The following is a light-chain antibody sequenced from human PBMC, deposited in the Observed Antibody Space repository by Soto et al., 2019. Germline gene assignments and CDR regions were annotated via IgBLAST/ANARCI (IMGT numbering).Light chain of an antibody. V-gene: IGKV1-39*01. CDR1: QNIDTF. J-gene: IGKJ1*01. CDR2: AAS. Sequence: DIPVTQSPSSLSASVGDSVTITCRASQNIDTFLNWYQQKPVKAPELLIYAASSLQSGVPSRFSGSGSGTDFTFTISSLYPEDSATYYCHQSYNLPPWTFGQGTKVEIK. CDR3: HQSYNLPPWT.